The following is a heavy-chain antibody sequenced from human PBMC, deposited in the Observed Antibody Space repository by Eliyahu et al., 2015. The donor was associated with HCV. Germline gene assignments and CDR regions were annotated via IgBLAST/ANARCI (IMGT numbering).Heavy chain of an antibody. CDR2: IYSGGST. Sequence: EVQLVEPGGGLVQPGGSLXLSCAASGFTVSSNYMSWVRQAPGKGLEWVSVIYSGGSTYYADSVKGRFTISRDNSKNTLYLQMNSLRAEDTAVYYCARDLGGVTTTSVWGQGTLVTVSS. CDR1: GFTVSSNY. J-gene: IGHJ4*02. V-gene: IGHV3-66*02. CDR3: ARDLGGVTTTSV. D-gene: IGHD4-17*01.